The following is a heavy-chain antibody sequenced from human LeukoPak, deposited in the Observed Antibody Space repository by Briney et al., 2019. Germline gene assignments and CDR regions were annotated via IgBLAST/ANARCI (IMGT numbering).Heavy chain of an antibody. V-gene: IGHV1-8*01. Sequence: ASVKVSCKASGYTFTSYDINWVRQATGQGLEWMGWINPNSGNTGYAQKFQGRVTMTRNTSISTAYMELSSLRSEDTAVYYCARGVVAAGENYYYYGMDVWGQGTTVTVSS. CDR3: ARGVVAAGENYYYYGMDV. CDR1: GYTFTSYD. D-gene: IGHD6-13*01. CDR2: INPNSGNT. J-gene: IGHJ6*02.